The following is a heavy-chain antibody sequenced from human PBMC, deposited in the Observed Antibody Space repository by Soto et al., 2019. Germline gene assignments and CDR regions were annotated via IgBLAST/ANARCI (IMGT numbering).Heavy chain of an antibody. Sequence: XETLSLTGAVSGYSISSGYYWGCIRQPPGKGLEWIGSIYHSGSTYYNPSLKSRVTISVDTSKNQFSLKLSSVTAADTAVYYCARGRGATAPRYYYYGMDVWGQGTTVTVSS. CDR3: ARGRGATAPRYYYYGMDV. CDR2: IYHSGST. V-gene: IGHV4-38-2*01. D-gene: IGHD1-26*01. J-gene: IGHJ6*02. CDR1: GYSISSGYY.